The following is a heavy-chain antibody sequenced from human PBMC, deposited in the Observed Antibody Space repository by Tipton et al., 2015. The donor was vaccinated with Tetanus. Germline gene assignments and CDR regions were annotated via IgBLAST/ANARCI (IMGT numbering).Heavy chain of an antibody. CDR1: GGSVNSGGYY. CDR2: ASYSGSS. J-gene: IGHJ4*02. CDR3: ARDVGGHYYFDF. Sequence: TLSLTCTVSGGSVNSGGYYWSWIRQPPGKGLEWIGYASYSGSSNYNPSLKSRVIISIDASKNQFSLKLSSVAAADTAVYYCARDVGGHYYFDFWGQGSLVTVSS. D-gene: IGHD1-26*01. V-gene: IGHV4-61*08.